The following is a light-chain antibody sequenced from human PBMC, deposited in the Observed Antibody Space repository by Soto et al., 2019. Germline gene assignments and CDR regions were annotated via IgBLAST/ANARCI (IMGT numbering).Light chain of an antibody. CDR2: GAS. V-gene: IGKV3-15*01. CDR3: QHLHNYPPT. J-gene: IGKJ4*01. Sequence: EIVRTQSPATLPVSPGEKATLSCRASQSVSNNLAWFQQKPGQVPRLLIYGASNRATGVSARFSGSGSGTEFTLTISSLQAEDFATYYCQHLHNYPPTFGGGTKVDIK. CDR1: QSVSNN.